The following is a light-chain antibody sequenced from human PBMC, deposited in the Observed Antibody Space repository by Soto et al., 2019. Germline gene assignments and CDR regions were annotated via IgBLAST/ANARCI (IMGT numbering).Light chain of an antibody. Sequence: EIVLTQSPGTLSLSPGERATFSCRASQSVSSSYIAWYQQKRGQAPRRLIYGASIRATGIPDRFSGSGSGTDFTLTISRLEPEDFALYYCHQYGTAPLTFGPGTKVDIK. J-gene: IGKJ3*01. CDR2: GAS. V-gene: IGKV3-20*01. CDR1: QSVSSSY. CDR3: HQYGTAPLT.